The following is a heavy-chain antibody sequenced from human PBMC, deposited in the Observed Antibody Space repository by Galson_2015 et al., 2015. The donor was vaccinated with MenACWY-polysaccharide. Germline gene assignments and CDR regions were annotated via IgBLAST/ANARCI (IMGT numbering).Heavy chain of an antibody. CDR3: ARGIISMVRGVGITSSWFDP. J-gene: IGHJ5*02. D-gene: IGHD3-10*01. CDR2: INSDGSGT. Sequence: SLRLSCAASGFTFSDYWMHWVRQAPGKGLVWVSRINSDGSGTSYAGSVKGRFTISRDNAKNTLYLQMSSLRAEDTAVYYCARGIISMVRGVGITSSWFDPWGQGTLAIVSS. V-gene: IGHV3-74*01. CDR1: GFTFSDYW.